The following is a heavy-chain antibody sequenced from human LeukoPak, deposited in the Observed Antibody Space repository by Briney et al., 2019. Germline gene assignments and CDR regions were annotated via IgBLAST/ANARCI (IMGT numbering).Heavy chain of an antibody. CDR1: GASISNYF. CDR3: ARGGMTSANIYY. D-gene: IGHD2/OR15-2a*01. Sequence: SETLSLTCSVSGASISNYFWGWIRQPPGKGLEWIGYMSNSGSTKHNPSLESRVTISVDTSKSQVFLKLSSVTAADTAVYYCARGGMTSANIYYWCQGTLVTVSS. V-gene: IGHV4-59*01. J-gene: IGHJ4*02. CDR2: MSNSGST.